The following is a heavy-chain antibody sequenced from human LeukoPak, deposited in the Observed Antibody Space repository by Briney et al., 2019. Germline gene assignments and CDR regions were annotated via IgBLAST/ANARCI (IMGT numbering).Heavy chain of an antibody. CDR1: GFAFNSCA. Sequence: GGSLRLSCAASGFAFNSCAMTWVRQSPGKGLEWVSVISDSGDTMLYADSVKGRFIISRDDSKNTLYLQMSSLRAEDTAVYYCAKCRIGCQYNGLDVWGQGTTVTVSS. V-gene: IGHV3-23*01. CDR2: ISDSGDTM. J-gene: IGHJ6*02. D-gene: IGHD2-15*01. CDR3: AKCRIGCQYNGLDV.